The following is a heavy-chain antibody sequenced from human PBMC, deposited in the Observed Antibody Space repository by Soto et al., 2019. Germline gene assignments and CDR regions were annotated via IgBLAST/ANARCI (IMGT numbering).Heavy chain of an antibody. CDR2: ITHSGST. J-gene: IGHJ4*02. CDR1: GGSFSGYY. CDR3: ARSSVRGWSY. V-gene: IGHV4-34*01. D-gene: IGHD3-10*02. Sequence: PSDTLSLTCAVYGGSFSGYYWTWIRQPPGKGLEWIGEITHSGSTNYNPSLKSRVTISVDTSKNQFSLNLNSVTAADTAVYYCARSSVRGWSYWGQGTLVTVSS.